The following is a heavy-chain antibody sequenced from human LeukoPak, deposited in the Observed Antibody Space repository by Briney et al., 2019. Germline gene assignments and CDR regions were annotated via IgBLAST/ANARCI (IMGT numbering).Heavy chain of an antibody. CDR3: FSVTIDY. CDR2: ISYDGSNK. CDR1: GFTFSSYA. D-gene: IGHD4-11*01. V-gene: IGHV3-30-3*01. Sequence: PGGSLRLSCAASGFTFSSYAMHGVRQAPGKGLEWVAVISYDGSNKYYADSVKGRFTISRDNSKNTLYLQMNSLRAEDTAVYYCFSVTIDYWGQGTLVTVSS. J-gene: IGHJ4*02.